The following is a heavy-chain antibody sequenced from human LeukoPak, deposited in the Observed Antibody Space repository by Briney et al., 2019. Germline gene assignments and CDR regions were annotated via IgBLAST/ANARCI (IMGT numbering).Heavy chain of an antibody. J-gene: IGHJ4*02. CDR3: ATRHSSGSYGCAY. CDR1: VFTLHISP. Sequence: PGGSLRLSCAASVFTLHISPVRGVRQAPGKGLEWVSAISGSGGSTYYADSVTGRFTISRDNSKNMLYLQMNSQRADYSGVYYCATRHSSGSYGCAYWGQRTLVTVSS. CDR2: ISGSGGST. V-gene: IGHV3-23*01. D-gene: IGHD6-19*01.